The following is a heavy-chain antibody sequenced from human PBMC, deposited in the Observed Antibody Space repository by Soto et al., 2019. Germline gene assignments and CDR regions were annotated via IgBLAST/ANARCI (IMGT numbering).Heavy chain of an antibody. CDR3: AKTNSPYAMFYYYGMDV. CDR1: GFAFNSYV. CDR2: VWYDGSNE. J-gene: IGHJ6*02. D-gene: IGHD2-8*01. Sequence: PGGSLRLSCRTSGFAFNSYVMHWVRQAPGKGLEWVAVVWYDGSNEKYADSVKGRFIISRDSSENTLYLQMNSLRAEDTAVYYCAKTNSPYAMFYYYGMDVWGQGTTVTVSS. V-gene: IGHV3-30*02.